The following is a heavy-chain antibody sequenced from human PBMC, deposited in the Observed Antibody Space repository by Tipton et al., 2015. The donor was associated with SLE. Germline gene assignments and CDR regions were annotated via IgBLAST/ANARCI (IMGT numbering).Heavy chain of an antibody. D-gene: IGHD5-18*01. Sequence: TLSLTCAVSGYSIRIVYYWGWIRQPPGKGLEWVGSIYHSGRTYYNPSLKSRVTISVDTSKNQFSLRLTSVIAADTAVYYCARLHGYSYGLNWFDPWGQGTLISVSS. CDR3: ARLHGYSYGLNWFDP. J-gene: IGHJ5*02. CDR1: GYSIRIVYY. CDR2: IYHSGRT. V-gene: IGHV4-38-2*01.